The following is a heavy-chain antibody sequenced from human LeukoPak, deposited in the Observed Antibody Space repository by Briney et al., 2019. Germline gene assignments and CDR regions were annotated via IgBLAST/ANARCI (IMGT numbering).Heavy chain of an antibody. J-gene: IGHJ6*02. V-gene: IGHV3-7*03. CDR3: ARGGGLDV. D-gene: IGHD3-16*01. CDR2: INHNGNVN. CDR1: GFTFSSYW. Sequence: GGSLRLSCAASGFTFSSYWMNWAHQAPGRGLEWVASINHNGNVNYYVDSVEGRFTISRDNAKNSLYLQMSNLRAEDTAVYFCARGGGLDVWGQGATVTVSS.